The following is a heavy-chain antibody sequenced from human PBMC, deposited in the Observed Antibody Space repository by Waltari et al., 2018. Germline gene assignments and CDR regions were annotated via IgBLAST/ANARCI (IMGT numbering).Heavy chain of an antibody. CDR2: FYYPAPT. J-gene: IGHJ4*02. CDR3: ARLLQGGYFDY. CDR1: GGSISSSTSY. Sequence: QLQLQESGPGLVKPSETLSLTCTVSGGSISSSTSYWSWLRQPPGKGLEWIGAFYYPAPTDYNPSLKSRVTVSVDTAKNQFSLKLNSVTAADTAIYYCARLLQGGYFDYWGQGTLVTVSS. V-gene: IGHV4-39*01. D-gene: IGHD4-4*01.